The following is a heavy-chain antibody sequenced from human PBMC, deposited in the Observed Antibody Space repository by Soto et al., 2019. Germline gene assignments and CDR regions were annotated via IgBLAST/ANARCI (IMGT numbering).Heavy chain of an antibody. J-gene: IGHJ4*02. CDR2: INHSGST. Sequence: SETLSLTCAVYGGSFSGYYWSWIRQPPGKGLEWIGEINHSGSTNYNPSLKSRVTISVDTSKNQFSLKLSSVTAADTAVYYCARGRFPDYGGLNYFDYWGQGTLVTVYS. CDR3: ARGRFPDYGGLNYFDY. V-gene: IGHV4-34*01. D-gene: IGHD4-17*01. CDR1: GGSFSGYY.